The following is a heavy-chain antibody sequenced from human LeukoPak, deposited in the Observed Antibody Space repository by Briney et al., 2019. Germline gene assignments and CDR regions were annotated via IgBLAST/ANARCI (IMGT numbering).Heavy chain of an antibody. D-gene: IGHD6-6*01. V-gene: IGHV4-59*13. Sequence: SETLSLTCTVSGGSISTYYWSWIRQPPGKGLEWIGHIYNSGSTNYSPSLKSRVTISVDTSKTQFSLKLSSVTAADTAVYYCARAATPIAARYYYHYYYMDVWGKGTTVTVSS. CDR1: GGSISTYY. CDR3: ARAATPIAARYYYHYYYMDV. CDR2: IYNSGST. J-gene: IGHJ6*03.